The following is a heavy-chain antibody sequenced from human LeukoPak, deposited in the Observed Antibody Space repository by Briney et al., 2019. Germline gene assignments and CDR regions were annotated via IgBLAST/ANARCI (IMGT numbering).Heavy chain of an antibody. CDR1: GVVFSRDN. Sequence: GGSLRLSCIASGVVFSRDNMNWVRQAPGKGLEWVAHISETVYYADSVQGRCSISRYNAKNSLYLQMSNLRVDDTAMYYCVREVGRPKTFYFDSWGRGTPVTVSS. J-gene: IGHJ4*02. CDR2: ISETV. CDR3: VREVGRPKTFYFDS. V-gene: IGHV3-48*04. D-gene: IGHD3-16*01.